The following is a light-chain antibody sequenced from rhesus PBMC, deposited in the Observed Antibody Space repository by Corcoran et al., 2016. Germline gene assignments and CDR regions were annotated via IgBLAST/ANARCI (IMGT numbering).Light chain of an antibody. V-gene: IGKV1-94*01. CDR2: AAS. CDR1: QGIHNE. CDR3: LQDYTTPYS. Sequence: DIQMTQSPSSLSASVGDKVTVTCRASQGIHNELSWYQQTPGKAPTFLIYAASSLEMGVSSRFSGSGSGTDFTLTISSLQPEDVATYYCLQDYTTPYSFGLGTKVEIK. J-gene: IGKJ2*01.